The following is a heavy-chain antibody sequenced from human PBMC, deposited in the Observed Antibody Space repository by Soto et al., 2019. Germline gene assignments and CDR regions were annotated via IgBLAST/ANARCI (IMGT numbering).Heavy chain of an antibody. CDR2: IIPIFGTA. J-gene: IGHJ5*02. V-gene: IGHV1-69*06. D-gene: IGHD1-20*01. CDR1: GGTFSSYA. Sequence: SVKVSCKASGGTFSSYAISWVRQAPGQGLEWMGGIIPIFGTANYAQKFQGRVTITADKSTSTAYMELSSLRSEDTAVYYCASTITGRVFDPWGQGTLVTVSS. CDR3: ASTITGRVFDP.